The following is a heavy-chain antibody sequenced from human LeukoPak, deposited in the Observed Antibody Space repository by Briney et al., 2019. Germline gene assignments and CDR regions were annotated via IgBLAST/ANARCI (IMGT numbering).Heavy chain of an antibody. CDR1: GFTFSSYA. V-gene: IGHV3-23*01. CDR2: ISGSGGST. D-gene: IGHD5-18*01. J-gene: IGHJ4*02. Sequence: GASLRLSCAASGFTFSSYAMSWVCQAPGKGLEWVSAISGSGGSTYYADSVKGRFTISRDNSKNTLYLQMNSLRAEDTAVYYCAKLNGVTFDYWGQGTLVTVSS. CDR3: AKLNGVTFDY.